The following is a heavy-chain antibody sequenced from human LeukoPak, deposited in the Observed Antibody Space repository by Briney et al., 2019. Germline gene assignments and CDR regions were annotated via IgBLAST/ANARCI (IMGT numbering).Heavy chain of an antibody. D-gene: IGHD6-19*01. J-gene: IGHJ4*02. CDR1: GGSISSSSYY. CDR2: IYYSGST. CDR3: ASGSGWSQFDY. Sequence: SETLSLTCTVSGGSISSSSYYWGWIRQPPGKGLEWIGSIYYSGSTYYNPSLKSRVTISVDTSKNQFSLKLSSVTAADTAVYYCASGSGWSQFDYWGQGTLVTVSS. V-gene: IGHV4-39*07.